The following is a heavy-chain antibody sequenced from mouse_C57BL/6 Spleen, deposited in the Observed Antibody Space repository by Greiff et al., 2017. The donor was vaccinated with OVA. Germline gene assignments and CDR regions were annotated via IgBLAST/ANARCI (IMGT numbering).Heavy chain of an antibody. Sequence: EVKLMESGGGLVKPGGSLKLSCAASGFTFSSYAMSWVRQTPEKRLEWVATISDGGSYTYYPDNVKGRFTISRDNAKNNLYLQMSHLKSEDTAMYYCARGGLTTVVPHYAMDYWGQGTSVTVSS. D-gene: IGHD1-1*01. V-gene: IGHV5-4*03. CDR3: ARGGLTTVVPHYAMDY. J-gene: IGHJ4*01. CDR2: ISDGGSYT. CDR1: GFTFSSYA.